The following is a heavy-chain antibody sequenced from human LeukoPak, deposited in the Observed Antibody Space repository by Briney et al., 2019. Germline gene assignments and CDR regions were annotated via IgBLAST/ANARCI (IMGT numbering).Heavy chain of an antibody. J-gene: IGHJ6*03. CDR1: GGSINSNNYY. CDR3: ARIQGGYYYMDV. D-gene: IGHD2-15*01. Sequence: SETLSLTCTVSGGSINSNNYYGAWIRQPPGKGLEWLGSIYYSGSTYYNPSLKSRVTISVETSKNQFSLKLSSVTAADTAVYYCARIQGGYYYMDVWGKGTTVTVSS. CDR2: IYYSGST. V-gene: IGHV4-39*07.